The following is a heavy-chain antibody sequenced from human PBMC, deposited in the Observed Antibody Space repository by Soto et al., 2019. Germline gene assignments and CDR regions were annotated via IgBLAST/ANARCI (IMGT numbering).Heavy chain of an antibody. Sequence: ASVKVSCKASGYTFTSYYMHWVRQAPGQGLEWMGIINPSGGSTSYAQKFQGRVTMTRDTSTSTAYMELSSLRSDDTAVYYCAREDRDRETGLVPAAIDGMDVWG. J-gene: IGHJ6*02. V-gene: IGHV1-46*01. CDR3: AREDRDRETGLVPAAIDGMDV. D-gene: IGHD2-2*01. CDR1: GYTFTSYY. CDR2: INPSGGST.